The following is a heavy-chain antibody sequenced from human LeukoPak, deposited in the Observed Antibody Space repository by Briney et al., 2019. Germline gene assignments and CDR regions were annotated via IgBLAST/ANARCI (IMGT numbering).Heavy chain of an antibody. CDR2: ISSSSSYI. CDR3: ARDQVVPAAFDY. Sequence: GGSLRLSCAASGFTFSSYSMNWVRQAPGKGLEWVSSISSSSSYIYYADSVKGRFTISGDNAKNSLYLQMNSLRAEDTAVYYCARDQVVPAAFDYWGQGTLVTVSS. J-gene: IGHJ4*02. V-gene: IGHV3-21*01. CDR1: GFTFSSYS. D-gene: IGHD2-2*01.